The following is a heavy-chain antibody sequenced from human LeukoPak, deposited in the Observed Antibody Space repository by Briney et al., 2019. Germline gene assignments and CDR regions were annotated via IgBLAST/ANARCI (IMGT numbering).Heavy chain of an antibody. CDR3: ARVLYIAAAATGGYYYYYGMDV. CDR1: GFTFSSYS. V-gene: IGHV3-21*01. CDR2: ISSSSSYI. J-gene: IGHJ6*02. D-gene: IGHD6-13*01. Sequence: GGSLRLSCAASGFTFSSYSMNWVRQAPGKGLEWVSSISSSSSYIYYADSVKGRFTISRDNAKNPLYLQMNSLRAEDTAVYYCARVLYIAAAATGGYYYYYGMDVWGQGTTVTVSS.